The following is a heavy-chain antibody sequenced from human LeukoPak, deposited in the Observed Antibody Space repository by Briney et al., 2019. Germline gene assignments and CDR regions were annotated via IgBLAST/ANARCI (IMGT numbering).Heavy chain of an antibody. V-gene: IGHV3-7*01. Sequence: PGGSLRLSCAASGFTFSRYWMCWVRQAPGKGLEWVANKKQDGSEKFYVDSVKGRSTISRDNAKNSLYLQMNSLRAEDTALYYCARGDYYDSSGFYTDAFDIWGQGTMVTVSS. J-gene: IGHJ3*02. D-gene: IGHD3-22*01. CDR1: GFTFSRYW. CDR3: ARGDYYDSSGFYTDAFDI. CDR2: KKQDGSEK.